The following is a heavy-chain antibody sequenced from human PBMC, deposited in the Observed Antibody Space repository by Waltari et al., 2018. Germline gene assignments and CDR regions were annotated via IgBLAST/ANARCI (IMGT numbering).Heavy chain of an antibody. D-gene: IGHD6-19*01. CDR2: RNSERTIK. Sequence: EVKLVESEGGLVQPGGYLILSCTASGFTLSDNWLHWFRQAPGQRLVWVSRRNSERTIKDYADSVKGRFTIARDNAENPLYLQINSLRIEDTAIYYCVRGSSGWYGTDFWGQGTLVTGSS. CDR1: GFTLSDNW. J-gene: IGHJ4*02. V-gene: IGHV3-74*01. CDR3: VRGSSGWYGTDF.